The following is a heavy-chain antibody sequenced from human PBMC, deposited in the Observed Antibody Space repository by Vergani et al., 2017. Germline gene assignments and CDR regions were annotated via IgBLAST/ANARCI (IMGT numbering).Heavy chain of an antibody. CDR3: ARVDPTSGGTYYYYGMDV. CDR2: IYPGDSDT. D-gene: IGHD2-15*01. CDR1: GYSFTSYW. Sequence: EVQLVQSGAEVKKPGESLKISCKGSGYSFTSYWIGWVRQMPGKGLEWMGIIYPGDSDTRYSPSFQGQVTISADKSISTAYLQWSSLKASDTAMYYCARVDPTSGGTYYYYGMDVWGQGTTVTVSS. V-gene: IGHV5-51*03. J-gene: IGHJ6*02.